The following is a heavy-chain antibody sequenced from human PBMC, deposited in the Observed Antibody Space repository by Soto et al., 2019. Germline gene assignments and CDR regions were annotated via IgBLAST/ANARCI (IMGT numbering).Heavy chain of an antibody. V-gene: IGHV3-74*01. Sequence: EVQLVESGGGLVQPGGSLRLSCGASGFTFSSYWMHWVRQTPGKGLVWVARVNTDETRTSYADSVKGRFTVSRDNAKYTLYLQMNSLRAEDTAVYYCARVLNGQWYFDYWGQGTQVTVSS. CDR1: GFTFSSYW. CDR2: VNTDETRT. D-gene: IGHD6-19*01. J-gene: IGHJ4*02. CDR3: ARVLNGQWYFDY.